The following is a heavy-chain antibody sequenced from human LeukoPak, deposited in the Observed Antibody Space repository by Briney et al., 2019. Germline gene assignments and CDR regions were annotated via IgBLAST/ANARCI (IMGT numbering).Heavy chain of an antibody. CDR3: AKENYYDSSVFDY. CDR2: ISYDGSNK. Sequence: GGSLRLSCAASGFIFSSYAMHWVRQAPGKGLEWVAVISYDGSNKYYADSVKGRFTISRDNSKNTLYLQMNSLRAEDTAVYYCAKENYYDSSVFDYWGQGTLVTVSS. D-gene: IGHD3-22*01. V-gene: IGHV3-30*04. CDR1: GFIFSSYA. J-gene: IGHJ4*02.